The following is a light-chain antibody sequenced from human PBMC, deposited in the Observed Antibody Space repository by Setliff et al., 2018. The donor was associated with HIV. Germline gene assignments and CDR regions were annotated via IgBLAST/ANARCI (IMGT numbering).Light chain of an antibody. CDR3: SSFTSTSTYV. Sequence: QSALAQPASVSGSPGQSITISCTGTSSDVGGYNSVSWFQQHPGKAPKLMIYQVTNRPSGLSNRFSGSKSGNTASLTISGLQAEDEADYYCSSFTSTSTYVFGTGTKVTVL. CDR1: SSDVGGYNS. V-gene: IGLV2-14*01. CDR2: QVT. J-gene: IGLJ1*01.